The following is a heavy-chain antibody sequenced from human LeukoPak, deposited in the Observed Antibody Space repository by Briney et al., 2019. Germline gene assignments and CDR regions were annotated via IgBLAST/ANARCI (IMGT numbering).Heavy chain of an antibody. CDR2: MNPNSGNT. CDR1: GYTFTSYD. D-gene: IGHD3-22*01. V-gene: IGHV1-8*01. Sequence: ASVKVSCKASGYTFTSYDINWVRQATGQGLEWMGWMNPNSGNTGYAQKFQGRVTMTRNTSISTAYMELSSLRSDDTAVYYCARDNAGRGHYYDSSGYFGYWGQGTLVTVSS. J-gene: IGHJ4*02. CDR3: ARDNAGRGHYYDSSGYFGY.